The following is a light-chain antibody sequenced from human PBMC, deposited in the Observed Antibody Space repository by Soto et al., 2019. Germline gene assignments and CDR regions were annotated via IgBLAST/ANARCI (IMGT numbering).Light chain of an antibody. Sequence: DIVMTQSPDSLAVSLGERATINCKSSQSILYSSSNKNFLAWYQQRPGQPPKLLIYWASTRESGVPDRFSGSGSGPDFTLTISSLQAEDVEVYYCQQYYSSPHTFGQGTKLEIK. CDR3: QQYYSSPHT. CDR2: WAS. CDR1: QSILYSSSNKNF. V-gene: IGKV4-1*01. J-gene: IGKJ2*01.